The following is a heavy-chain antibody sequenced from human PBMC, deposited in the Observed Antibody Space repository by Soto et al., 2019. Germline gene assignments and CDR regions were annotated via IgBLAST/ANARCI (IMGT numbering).Heavy chain of an antibody. D-gene: IGHD6-13*01. CDR2: ISYDGSNK. CDR3: ARVLAAAGNYYYYGMDV. CDR1: GFTFSSYA. V-gene: IGHV3-30-3*01. Sequence: TGGSLRLSCAASGFTFSSYAMHWVRQAPGKGLEWVAVISYDGSNKYYADSVKGRFTISRDNSKNTLYLQMNSLRAEDTAVYYCARVLAAAGNYYYYGMDVWGQGTTVTVSS. J-gene: IGHJ6*02.